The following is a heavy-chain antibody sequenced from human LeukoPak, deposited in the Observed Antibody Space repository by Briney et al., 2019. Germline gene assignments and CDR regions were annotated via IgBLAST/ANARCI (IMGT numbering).Heavy chain of an antibody. J-gene: IGHJ4*02. D-gene: IGHD2-15*01. CDR2: ISSSRGTV. V-gene: IGHV3-48*04. CDR3: AYWAGTVAAFNGPFDC. CDR1: GFTFSSYW. Sequence: PGGSLRLSCAASGFTFSSYWMRWVRQAPGKGLEWISYISSSRGTVYYADSVRGLFTISRDNAKNSVYLQMNSLRAEDTAVYYCAYWAGTVAAFNGPFDCWGRGTRVTVSS.